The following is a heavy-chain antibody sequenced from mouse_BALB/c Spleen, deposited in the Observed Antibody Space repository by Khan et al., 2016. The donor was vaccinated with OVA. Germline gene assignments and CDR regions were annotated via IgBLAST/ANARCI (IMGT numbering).Heavy chain of an antibody. CDR3: ASHLTGSFAY. Sequence: EVQGVESGGDLVKPGGSLKLSCAASGFTFSSYSMSWVRQIPDKRLEWVATMSSGGDYTYYPDSVKGRFTISRDNSKNTLYMQMSSLKSEDTASYYCASHLTGSFAYWGQGTLVTVSA. J-gene: IGHJ3*01. CDR2: MSSGGDYT. CDR1: GFTFSSYS. V-gene: IGHV5-6*01.